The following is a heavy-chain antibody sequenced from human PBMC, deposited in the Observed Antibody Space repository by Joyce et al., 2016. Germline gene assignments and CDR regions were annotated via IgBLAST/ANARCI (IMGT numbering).Heavy chain of an antibody. J-gene: IGHJ5*02. Sequence: QVQLQESGPGLVKPSETLSLTCTVSAVSISPYYWSWIRQPPGKGLEWIGYISYRGITDYSPSLKSRVTISVDTSKNQFSLKLTSVTAADTAVYYCARNPGVAVAGIWWFDPWGQGTLVTVSS. CDR2: ISYRGIT. V-gene: IGHV4-59*01. CDR3: ARNPGVAVAGIWWFDP. D-gene: IGHD6-19*01. CDR1: AVSISPYY.